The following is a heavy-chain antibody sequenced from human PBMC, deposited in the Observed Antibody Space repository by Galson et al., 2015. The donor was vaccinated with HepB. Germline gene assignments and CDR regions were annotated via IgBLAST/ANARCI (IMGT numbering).Heavy chain of an antibody. CDR1: GFIFSNYA. D-gene: IGHD3-22*01. CDR3: VKDYPYDYESTSHTQFDY. CDR2: ISGGGRTT. Sequence: SLRLSCAASGFIFSNYAMSWVRQAPGKGLEWVSFISGGGRTTHYADSVKGRFSISRDNSKNTLFLQMNGLRGEDTALYYCVKDYPYDYESTSHTQFDYWGQGTLVTVSS. V-gene: IGHV3-23*01. J-gene: IGHJ4*02.